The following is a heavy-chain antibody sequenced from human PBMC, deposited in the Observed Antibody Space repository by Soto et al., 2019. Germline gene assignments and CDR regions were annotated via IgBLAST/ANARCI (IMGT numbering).Heavy chain of an antibody. J-gene: IGHJ6*02. D-gene: IGHD6-19*01. CDR2: ISAYNGNT. V-gene: IGHV1-18*01. Sequence: ASVKVSCKASGYTFTSYGISWVRQAPGQGLEWMGWISAYNGNTNYAQKLQGRVTMTTDTSTSTAYMELRSLRSDDTAVYYCARVLLRSVAGTSFYYYYGMDVWGQGTTVTVS. CDR3: ARVLLRSVAGTSFYYYYGMDV. CDR1: GYTFTSYG.